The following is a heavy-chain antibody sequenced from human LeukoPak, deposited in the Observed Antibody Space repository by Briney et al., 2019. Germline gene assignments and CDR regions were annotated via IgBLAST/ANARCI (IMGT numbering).Heavy chain of an antibody. D-gene: IGHD1-26*01. Sequence: GGSLRLSCAASGFTFSSYEMNWVRQAPGKGLEWISYISSPGSTIYYADSVKGRFTISRDNSKNSLYLQMNSLRAEDTAVYYCARDAVGGGIDYRGQGTLVTVSS. CDR1: GFTFSSYE. CDR2: ISSPGSTI. CDR3: ARDAVGGGIDY. V-gene: IGHV3-48*03. J-gene: IGHJ4*02.